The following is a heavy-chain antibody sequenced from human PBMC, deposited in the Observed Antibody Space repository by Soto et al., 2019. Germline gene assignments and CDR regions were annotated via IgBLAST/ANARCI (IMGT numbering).Heavy chain of an antibody. V-gene: IGHV1-18*04. D-gene: IGHD2-15*01. CDR3: ARGSRGSGGSFPRLYYFDY. CDR1: GYTFTSYG. CDR2: ISAYNGNT. Sequence: ASVKVSCKVSGYTFTSYGISWVRQAPGQGLEWMGWISAYNGNTNYAQKLQGRVTMTTDTSTSTAYMELRSLRSDDTAVYYCARGSRGSGGSFPRLYYFDYWGQGTLVTVSS. J-gene: IGHJ4*02.